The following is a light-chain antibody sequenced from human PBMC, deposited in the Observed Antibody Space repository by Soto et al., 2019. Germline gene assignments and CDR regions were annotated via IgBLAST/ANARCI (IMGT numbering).Light chain of an antibody. CDR3: TSFSSSTSLYV. Sequence: QSALTQPASVSGSVGQSITISCTGTSSDVGSYDLVSWYQQHPGKAPKLIIYEVSKRPSGVSNRLSGSKSVNTASLTISGLQAEDEADYYCTSFSSSTSLYVFGTGTKLTVL. CDR2: EVS. CDR1: SSDVGSYDL. V-gene: IGLV2-14*02. J-gene: IGLJ1*01.